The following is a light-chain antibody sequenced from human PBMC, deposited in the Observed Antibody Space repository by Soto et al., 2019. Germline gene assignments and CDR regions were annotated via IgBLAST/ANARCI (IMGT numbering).Light chain of an antibody. CDR1: SSDVGGNKY. Sequence: QSALTQPASVSGSPGQSITISCTGTSSDVGGNKYFSWYQHYPGKAPKLMICDVSKRPSGVSNRFSGSKSGNTASLTISGLQAEDEADYYCSAFTGTTYVFGTGTKVTVL. CDR2: DVS. V-gene: IGLV2-14*03. CDR3: SAFTGTTYV. J-gene: IGLJ1*01.